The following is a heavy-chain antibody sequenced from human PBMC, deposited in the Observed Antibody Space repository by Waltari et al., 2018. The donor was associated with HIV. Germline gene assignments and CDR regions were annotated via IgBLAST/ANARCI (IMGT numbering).Heavy chain of an antibody. V-gene: IGHV1-2*02. J-gene: IGHJ4*02. Sequence: QVQLVQSGAEVKKPGASVKVSCKASGYTFTAYYMHWVRQAPGHGREWMGWFNPNTGGTNYAQKFQGRVTMTSDTSISTAYMELTGLGSDDTAIYFCARPVLGATYYVDYWGQGTLISVSS. CDR1: GYTFTAYY. D-gene: IGHD1-26*01. CDR3: ARPVLGATYYVDY. CDR2: FNPNTGGT.